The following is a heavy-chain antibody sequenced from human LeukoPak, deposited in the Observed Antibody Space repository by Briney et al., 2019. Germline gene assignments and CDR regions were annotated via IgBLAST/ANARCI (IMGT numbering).Heavy chain of an antibody. CDR2: IKRDGSEK. Sequence: PGGSLRLSCAASRFTLSSYSMNWVRQAPGKGLEWVANIKRDGSEKNYVDSVKGRFTISRDNAKNSLYLEMNSLRAEDTAVYYCAKEGNWNLDYWGQGALVTVSS. D-gene: IGHD1-1*01. CDR1: RFTLSSYS. CDR3: AKEGNWNLDY. V-gene: IGHV3-7*01. J-gene: IGHJ4*02.